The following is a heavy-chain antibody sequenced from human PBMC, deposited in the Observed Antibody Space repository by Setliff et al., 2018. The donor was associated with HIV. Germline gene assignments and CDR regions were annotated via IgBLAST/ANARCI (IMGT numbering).Heavy chain of an antibody. Sequence: GGSLRLSCAASGFTFSSYGMHWVRQAPGKGLEWVAFIRYDGSNKYYADSVKGRFTISRDNSKNTLYLQMNSLRAEDTAVYYCARETMYDSRGYLSHYFDIWGQGTLVTVSS. CDR3: ARETMYDSRGYLSHYFDI. V-gene: IGHV3-30*02. CDR1: GFTFSSYG. D-gene: IGHD3-22*01. J-gene: IGHJ4*02. CDR2: IRYDGSNK.